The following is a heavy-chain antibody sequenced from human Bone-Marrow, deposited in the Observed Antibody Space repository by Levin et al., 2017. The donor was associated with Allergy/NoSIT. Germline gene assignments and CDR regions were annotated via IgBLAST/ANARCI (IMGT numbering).Heavy chain of an antibody. V-gene: IGHV4-39*01. CDR3: AVSYGDCRIFDQ. Sequence: PSETLSLTCTVSGGSISSSSYYWGWIRQSPGKGLEWIGNIFYSGRTGSAYNNPSLRSRVTASVDASNNQFSVNLRSVTAADTAVYYCAVSYGDCRIFDQWGRGTLVTVSS. J-gene: IGHJ4*02. D-gene: IGHD4-17*01. CDR2: IFYSGRTGSA. CDR1: GGSISSSSYY.